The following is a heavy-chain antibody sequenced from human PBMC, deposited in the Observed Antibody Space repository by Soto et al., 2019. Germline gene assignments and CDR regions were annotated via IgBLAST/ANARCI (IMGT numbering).Heavy chain of an antibody. Sequence: SETLSLTCSVSGGSISSSNYYWAWIRQPPGKGLEWIGGIYHTGETYYNPSLTPRVTLSVDTSKNQFSLILSSVTAADTAMYYCARAGVATIYPGNNWFDPWGQGTLVTVSS. V-gene: IGHV4-39*01. J-gene: IGHJ5*02. CDR2: IYHTGET. CDR1: GGSISSSNYY. D-gene: IGHD5-12*01. CDR3: ARAGVATIYPGNNWFDP.